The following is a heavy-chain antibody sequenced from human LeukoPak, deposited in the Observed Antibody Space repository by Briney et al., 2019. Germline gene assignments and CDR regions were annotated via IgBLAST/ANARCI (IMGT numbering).Heavy chain of an antibody. CDR3: ARDRARAYSSSSPLDY. J-gene: IGHJ4*02. D-gene: IGHD6-6*01. V-gene: IGHV1-18*01. CDR2: ISAYNGNT. CDR1: GYTFTSYG. Sequence: GESLKISCKASGYTFTSYGISWVRQAPGQGLEWMGWISAYNGNTNYAQKLQGRVTMTTDTSTSTAYMELRSLRSDDTAVYYCARDRARAYSSSSPLDYWGQGTLVTVSS.